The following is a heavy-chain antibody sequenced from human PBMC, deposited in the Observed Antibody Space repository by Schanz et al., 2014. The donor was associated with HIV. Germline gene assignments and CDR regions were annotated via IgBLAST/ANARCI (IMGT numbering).Heavy chain of an antibody. Sequence: QVQLLQSGAELKKPGASVKVSCRASGYTFTTYGITWVRQAPGQGLEWMGWINPNSGGTNYAQKFQGRVTMTRDTSISTAYMELRRLRYDDTAVYYCARDLNRWRDGSEKWFDTWGQGTLVTVSS. V-gene: IGHV1-2*02. J-gene: IGHJ5*02. CDR1: GYTFTTYG. CDR3: ARDLNRWRDGSEKWFDT. D-gene: IGHD2-15*01. CDR2: INPNSGGT.